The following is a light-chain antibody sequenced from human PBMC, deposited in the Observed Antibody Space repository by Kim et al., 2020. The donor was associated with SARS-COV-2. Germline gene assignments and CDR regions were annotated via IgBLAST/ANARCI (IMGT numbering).Light chain of an antibody. Sequence: DIQMTQSPSSLSASVGDRVTITCRASQSISSYLNWYQQKPGKAPKLLIYAASSLQSGVPSRFSGSGSETDFTLTISSLQPEDFATYYCQQSYSTPFTFGGGTKLDIK. J-gene: IGKJ4*01. CDR2: AAS. CDR3: QQSYSTPFT. V-gene: IGKV1-39*01. CDR1: QSISSY.